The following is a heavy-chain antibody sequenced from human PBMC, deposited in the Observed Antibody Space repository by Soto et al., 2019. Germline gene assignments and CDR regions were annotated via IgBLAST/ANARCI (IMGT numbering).Heavy chain of an antibody. CDR3: ARDPPQYSSGVGIWGMDV. Sequence: GASVKVSCKASGYTFTSYGISWVRQAPGQGLEWMGWISAYNGNTNYAQKLQGRVTMTTDTSTSTAYMELRSLRSDDTAVYYCARDPPQYSSGVGIWGMDVWGQGTTVTVSS. D-gene: IGHD6-19*01. J-gene: IGHJ6*02. V-gene: IGHV1-18*01. CDR2: ISAYNGNT. CDR1: GYTFTSYG.